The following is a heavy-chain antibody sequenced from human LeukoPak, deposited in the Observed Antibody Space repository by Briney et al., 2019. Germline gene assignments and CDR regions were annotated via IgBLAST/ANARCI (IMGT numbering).Heavy chain of an antibody. CDR2: IKSKTDGGTT. Sequence: PGGSLRLSCAASGFTFSNAWMSWVRQAPGKGLEWVGRIKSKTDGGTTDYAAPVKGRFTISRDDSKNTLYLQMNSLKTEDTAVYYCTTDPQSYYDFWSGYYPDFDYWGQGTLVTVSS. V-gene: IGHV3-15*01. J-gene: IGHJ4*02. CDR3: TTDPQSYYDFWSGYYPDFDY. D-gene: IGHD3-3*01. CDR1: GFTFSNAW.